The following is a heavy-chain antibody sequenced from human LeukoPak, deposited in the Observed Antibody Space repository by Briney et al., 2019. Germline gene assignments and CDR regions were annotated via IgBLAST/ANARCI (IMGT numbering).Heavy chain of an antibody. CDR3: ARVEGVYDGY. CDR1: RFTFSSYS. V-gene: IGHV3-48*01. J-gene: IGHJ4*02. Sequence: PGGSLRLSCAASRFTFSSYSMNWVRQAPGKGLEWVSYISSSSGTIYYADSVKGRFTISRDNAKNSLYLQMNSLRAEDTAVYYCARVEGVYDGYWGQGTLVTVSS. CDR2: ISSSSGTI. D-gene: IGHD2-8*01.